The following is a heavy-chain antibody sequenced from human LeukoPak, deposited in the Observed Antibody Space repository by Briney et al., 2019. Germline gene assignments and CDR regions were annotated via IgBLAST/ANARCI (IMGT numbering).Heavy chain of an antibody. CDR1: GYTFTGYY. CDR2: INPNSGGT. Sequence: ASVKVSCKASGYTFTGYYMHWVRQAPGQGLEWMGWINPNSGGTNYAQKFQGRVTMTRDTSISTAYMELSRLRSDDTAVYYCARDLGAQGHWGLDYWGQGTLVTVSS. D-gene: IGHD7-27*01. V-gene: IGHV1-2*02. J-gene: IGHJ4*02. CDR3: ARDLGAQGHWGLDY.